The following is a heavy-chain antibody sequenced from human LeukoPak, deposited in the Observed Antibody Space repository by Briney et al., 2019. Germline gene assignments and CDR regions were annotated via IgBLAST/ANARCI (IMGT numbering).Heavy chain of an antibody. J-gene: IGHJ4*02. CDR2: IYYTGST. CDR3: ARVATQWLALDY. Sequence: PSETLSLTCTVSGGSINSFYWNWIRQPPGKGLEWIGYIYYTGSTNYNPSLKSRVTISVDRSKNQFSLKLSSVTAADTAVYYCARVATQWLALDYWGQGTLVTVSS. CDR1: GGSINSFY. D-gene: IGHD6-19*01. V-gene: IGHV4-59*12.